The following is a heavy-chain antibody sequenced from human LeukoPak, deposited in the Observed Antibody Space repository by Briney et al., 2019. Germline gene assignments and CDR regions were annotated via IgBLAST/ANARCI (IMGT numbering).Heavy chain of an antibody. Sequence: PSETLSLTCAVYGGSFSGYYWSWIRQPPGKGLEWIGEINHSGSTNYNPSLKSRVTISVDTSKNQFSLKLSSVTAADTAVYYCARDRLSPFDYWGQGTLVTVSS. J-gene: IGHJ4*02. V-gene: IGHV4-34*01. D-gene: IGHD3-16*01. CDR2: INHSGST. CDR1: GGSFSGYY. CDR3: ARDRLSPFDY.